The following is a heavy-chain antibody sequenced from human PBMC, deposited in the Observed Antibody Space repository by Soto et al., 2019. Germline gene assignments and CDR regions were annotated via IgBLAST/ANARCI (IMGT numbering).Heavy chain of an antibody. Sequence: SETLSLTCTVSGGSISSSSYYWGWIRQPPGKGLEWIGSIYYSGSTYYNPSLKSRVTISVDTSKNQFSLKLSSVTAADTAVYYCARHPYGDGSLDYWGQGTLVTVSS. CDR2: IYYSGST. CDR3: ARHPYGDGSLDY. V-gene: IGHV4-39*01. J-gene: IGHJ4*02. D-gene: IGHD4-17*01. CDR1: GGSISSSSYY.